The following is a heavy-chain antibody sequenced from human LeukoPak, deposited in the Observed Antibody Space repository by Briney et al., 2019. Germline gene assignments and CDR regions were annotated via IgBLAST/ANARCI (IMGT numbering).Heavy chain of an antibody. CDR2: ISSGGSTI. CDR1: GFTFSDYY. V-gene: IGHV3-11*01. Sequence: GGSLRLSCAASGFTFSDYYMSYIRQAPGKGLEWVSYISSGGSTIYYADSVKGRFTIPRDNAKNSLYLQMNSLRAEDTAVYYCARVGGYLSWFDPWGQGTLVTVSS. J-gene: IGHJ5*02. D-gene: IGHD2-15*01. CDR3: ARVGGYLSWFDP.